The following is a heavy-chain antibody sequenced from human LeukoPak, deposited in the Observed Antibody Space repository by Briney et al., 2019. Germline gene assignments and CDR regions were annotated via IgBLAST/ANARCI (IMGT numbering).Heavy chain of an antibody. D-gene: IGHD1-26*01. CDR1: GGSISSSSYY. V-gene: IGHV4-39*01. J-gene: IGHJ5*02. Sequence: KPSETLSLTCTVSGGSISSSSYYWGWIRQPPGKGLEWIGSIYYSGSTYYNPSLKSRVTISVDTSKNQFSLKLSSVTAADTAVYYCAGHEEWELLLAWFDPWGQGTLVTVSS. CDR3: AGHEEWELLLAWFDP. CDR2: IYYSGST.